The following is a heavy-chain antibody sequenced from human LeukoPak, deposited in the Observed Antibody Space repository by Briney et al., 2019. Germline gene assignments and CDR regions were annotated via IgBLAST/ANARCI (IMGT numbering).Heavy chain of an antibody. Sequence: ASVKVSCKVSGYTLTELSMHWVRQAPGKGLEWMGGFDPEDGETIYAQKFQGRVTMTEDTSTDTAYMELSSLRSEDTAVYYCATSGHVVPAASFDYWGQGTLVTVSS. CDR2: FDPEDGET. V-gene: IGHV1-24*01. J-gene: IGHJ4*02. CDR1: GYTLTELS. D-gene: IGHD2-2*01. CDR3: ATSGHVVPAASFDY.